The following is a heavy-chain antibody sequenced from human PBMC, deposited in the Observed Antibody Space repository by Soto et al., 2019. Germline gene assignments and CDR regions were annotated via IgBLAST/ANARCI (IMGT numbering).Heavy chain of an antibody. CDR1: GYTFTSYG. Sequence: ASVKVSCKASGYTFTSYGISWVRQAPGQGLEWMGWISAYNGNTNYAQKLQGRVTMTTDTSTSTAYMELRSLRSDDTAVYYCAREHEEYYDFWSGPLGAFDIWCQGTMVTVSS. CDR2: ISAYNGNT. J-gene: IGHJ3*02. CDR3: AREHEEYYDFWSGPLGAFDI. V-gene: IGHV1-18*01. D-gene: IGHD3-3*01.